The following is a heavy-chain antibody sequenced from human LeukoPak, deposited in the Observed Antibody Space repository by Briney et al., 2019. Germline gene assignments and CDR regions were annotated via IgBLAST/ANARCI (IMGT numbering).Heavy chain of an antibody. D-gene: IGHD2-2*02. CDR1: GFTFSSYA. CDR2: ISGGGGTS. CDR3: AKAAAVVVSAATPYFDY. J-gene: IGHJ4*02. V-gene: IGHV3-23*01. Sequence: GGSLRLSCAASGFTFSSYAMSWVRQAPGKGLEWVSVISGGGGTSYYADSVKGRFTISRDNSKNTLYLQMNSLRAEDTAVYYCAKAAAVVVSAATPYFDYWGQGTLVAVSS.